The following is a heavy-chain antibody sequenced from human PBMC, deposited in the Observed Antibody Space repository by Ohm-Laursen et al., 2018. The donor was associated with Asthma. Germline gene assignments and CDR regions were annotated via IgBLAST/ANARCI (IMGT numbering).Heavy chain of an antibody. CDR1: GGTFSSYA. Sequence: ASVKVSCKASGGTFSSYAISWVRQAPGQGLEWMGGIIPIFGTANYAQKFQGRVTITADESTSTAYMELSSLRSEDTAVYYCARDLGYSGYDYYFDYWGQGTLVTVSS. V-gene: IGHV1-69*13. CDR3: ARDLGYSGYDYYFDY. D-gene: IGHD5-12*01. CDR2: IIPIFGTA. J-gene: IGHJ4*02.